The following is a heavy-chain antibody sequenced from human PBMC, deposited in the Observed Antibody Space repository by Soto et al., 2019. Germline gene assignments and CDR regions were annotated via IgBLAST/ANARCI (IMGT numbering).Heavy chain of an antibody. J-gene: IGHJ4*02. V-gene: IGHV3-23*01. CDR2: IGAGGANI. Sequence: GGSLRLSCAASGFPCISSAMNWVRQAPGQGLEWVSIIGAGGANIYYADSVKGRFTISRDVSKNTVYLQMNSLRAEDTAIYYCVYHFNNYESYYWGQGTQVTVSS. CDR3: VYHFNNYESYY. D-gene: IGHD3-3*01. CDR1: GFPCISSA.